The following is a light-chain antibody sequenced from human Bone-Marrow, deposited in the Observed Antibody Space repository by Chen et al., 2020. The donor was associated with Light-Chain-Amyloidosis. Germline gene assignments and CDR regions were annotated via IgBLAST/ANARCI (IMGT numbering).Light chain of an antibody. Sequence: SYVLTQPSSVSVAPGQTATIACGGNNIGSTSVHWYQQTPGQASLLVVYDDSDRPAGIPERLSAANSGNTATLTISRVEAGDEADYYCQVWDRSSDRPVFGGGTKLTVL. CDR3: QVWDRSSDRPV. V-gene: IGLV3-21*02. J-gene: IGLJ3*02. CDR2: DDS. CDR1: NIGSTS.